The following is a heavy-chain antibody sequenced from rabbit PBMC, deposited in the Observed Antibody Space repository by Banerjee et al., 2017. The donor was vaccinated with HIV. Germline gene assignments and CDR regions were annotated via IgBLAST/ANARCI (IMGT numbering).Heavy chain of an antibody. CDR2: IYGGSGGST. V-gene: IGHV1S40*01. D-gene: IGHD7-1*01. Sequence: QSLEESGGDLVKPGASLTLTCTASGFSFSNNHWICWVRQAPGKGLEWIACIYGGSGGSTGYASWAKGRFTISKTSSTTVTLQMTSLTAADTATYFCASDAGYTGYGYPFNLWGQGTLVTVS. CDR3: ASDAGYTGYGYPFNL. J-gene: IGHJ4*01. CDR1: GFSFSNNHW.